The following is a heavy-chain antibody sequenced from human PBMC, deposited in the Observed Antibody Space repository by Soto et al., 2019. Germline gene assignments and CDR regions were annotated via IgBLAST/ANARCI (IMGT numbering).Heavy chain of an antibody. CDR1: GFIFKMYW. CDR3: TRGPRPISTGTGAY. J-gene: IGHJ4*02. V-gene: IGHV3-74*01. D-gene: IGHD3-10*01. Sequence: VQLVESGGGLVPPGGSVRLSCAASGFIFKMYWMHWVRQSPGKGLVWISRIYNDGTYSDYADSVRGRFTISRDNVNDTLYLQMNNLRAEDSGLYYCTRGPRPISTGTGAYWGQGTQVTFSS. CDR2: IYNDGTYS.